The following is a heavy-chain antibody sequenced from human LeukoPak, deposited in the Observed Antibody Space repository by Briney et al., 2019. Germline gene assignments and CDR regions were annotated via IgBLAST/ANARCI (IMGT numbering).Heavy chain of an antibody. D-gene: IGHD2-2*01. V-gene: IGHV3-48*02. Sequence: GGSLRLSCTASGFTFTNYAMSWVRQAPGKGLEWISYISISSSTIYYADSVKGRFTISRDNAKNSVYLQMNSLRDEDTAVYYCARELGYCSGTTCSVHYYGMDVWGQGTTVTVSS. J-gene: IGHJ6*02. CDR1: GFTFTNYA. CDR3: ARELGYCSGTTCSVHYYGMDV. CDR2: ISISSSTI.